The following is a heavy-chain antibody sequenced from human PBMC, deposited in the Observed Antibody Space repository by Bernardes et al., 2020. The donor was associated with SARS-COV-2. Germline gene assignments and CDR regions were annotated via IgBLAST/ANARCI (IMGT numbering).Heavy chain of an antibody. J-gene: IGHJ6*02. CDR3: ARGYYDFWGGSLSYYYYGMDV. CDR1: GGSISSGSYY. Sequence: SETLSLTCTVSGGSISSGSYYWSWIRQPAGKGLDWIGRIYTSGSTNYNPSLKSRVTISVDTSKNQFSLKLSSVTAADTAVYYCARGYYDFWGGSLSYYYYGMDVWGQGTTVTVSS. V-gene: IGHV4-61*02. CDR2: IYTSGST. D-gene: IGHD3-3*01.